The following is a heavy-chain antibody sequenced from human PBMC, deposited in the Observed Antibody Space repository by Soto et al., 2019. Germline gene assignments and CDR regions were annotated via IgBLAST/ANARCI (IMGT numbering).Heavy chain of an antibody. CDR3: AKDRQQWLVPGFDY. Sequence: EVQLLESGGGLVQPGGSLRLSCAASGFTFSDYAMSWVHQAPGKGLEWISAISGGGDSTYYAGSVKGRFTISRDYSKNTLYLQMNYLRAEDTAVYYCAKDRQQWLVPGFDYWGQGAPVTVSS. D-gene: IGHD6-19*01. CDR1: GFTFSDYA. V-gene: IGHV3-23*01. CDR2: ISGGGDST. J-gene: IGHJ4*02.